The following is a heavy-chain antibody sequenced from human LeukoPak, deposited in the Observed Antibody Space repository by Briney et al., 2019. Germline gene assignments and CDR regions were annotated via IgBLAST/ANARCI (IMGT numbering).Heavy chain of an antibody. J-gene: IGHJ4*02. D-gene: IGHD3-10*01. CDR2: ISSSGSTI. CDR1: GFTFSDYY. Sequence: GGSLRLSCAASGFTFSDYYMSWIRQAPGKGLEWVSYISSSGSTIYYADSVKGRFTISRDNAKNSLYLQMNSLRVEDTAVYHCAKDQSIEKWFSFHYWGQGTLVTVSS. V-gene: IGHV3-11*01. CDR3: AKDQSIEKWFSFHY.